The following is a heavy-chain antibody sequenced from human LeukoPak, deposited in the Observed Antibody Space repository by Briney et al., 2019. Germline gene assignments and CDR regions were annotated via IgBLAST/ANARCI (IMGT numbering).Heavy chain of an antibody. D-gene: IGHD3-10*01. J-gene: IGHJ4*02. CDR1: GFTFSDYY. V-gene: IGHV3-11*01. Sequence: GGSLRLSCAASGFTFSDYYMSWIRQAPGKGLEWVSYISSSGSAIYYADSVKGRFTISRDNAKNSLYLQMNSLRAEDTAVYYCARPRFGELSFLDYWGQGTLVTVSS. CDR3: ARPRFGELSFLDY. CDR2: ISSSGSAI.